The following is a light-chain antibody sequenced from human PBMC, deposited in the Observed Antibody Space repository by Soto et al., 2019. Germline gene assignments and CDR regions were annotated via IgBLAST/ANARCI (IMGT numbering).Light chain of an antibody. CDR1: QSVSSY. J-gene: IGKJ4*01. CDR3: QQRSNWPLT. V-gene: IGKV3-11*01. Sequence: EIVLTQSPATLSLSPGDRATLSCRASQSVSSYLAWYQQKPGQAPRLLIYDASNRATGTPARFSGFGSGADFTLTISSLDPEDFALYYCQQRSNWPLTFGGGTKVEIK. CDR2: DAS.